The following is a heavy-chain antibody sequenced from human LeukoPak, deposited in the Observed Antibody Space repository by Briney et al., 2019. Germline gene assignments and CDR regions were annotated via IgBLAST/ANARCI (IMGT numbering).Heavy chain of an antibody. CDR1: GYTFTSYG. CDR3: ARDHATGTTRYYYYGMDV. D-gene: IGHD1-7*01. J-gene: IGHJ6*02. Sequence: GASVKVSCKASGYTFTSYGISWVRQAPGQGLEWMEWISAYNGNTNYAQKLQGRVTMTTDTSTSTAYMELRSLRSDDTAVYYCARDHATGTTRYYYYGMDVWGQGTTVTVSS. V-gene: IGHV1-18*01. CDR2: ISAYNGNT.